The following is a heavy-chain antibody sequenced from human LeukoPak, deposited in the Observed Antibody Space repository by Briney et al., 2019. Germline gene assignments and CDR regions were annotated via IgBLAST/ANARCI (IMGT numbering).Heavy chain of an antibody. J-gene: IGHJ4*02. Sequence: GGSLRLSCAASGFSFSSYEMNWVRQAPGKGLEWLSYITSYSSTIYYADSVKGRFTISRDNAKNSLFLQMNSLRDEDTAVYYCARRGDCSGSSCMDFDYWGQGTLVTVSS. CDR2: ITSYSSTI. D-gene: IGHD2-15*01. CDR3: ARRGDCSGSSCMDFDY. V-gene: IGHV3-48*02. CDR1: GFSFSSYE.